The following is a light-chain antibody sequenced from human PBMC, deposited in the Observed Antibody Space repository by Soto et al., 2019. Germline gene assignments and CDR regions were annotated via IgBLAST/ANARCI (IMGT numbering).Light chain of an antibody. CDR1: QSISSC. V-gene: IGKV1-5*03. J-gene: IGKJ1*01. CDR3: QHYNTYPWT. CDR2: KAS. Sequence: DIQMTQSPSILSASVGDRVTITCRASQSISSCLAWYQQKPGKAPNLLIHKASHLESGVPSRFSGSGSGTEFTLTISSLQPGDFATYYCQHYNTYPWTFGQGTKVDI.